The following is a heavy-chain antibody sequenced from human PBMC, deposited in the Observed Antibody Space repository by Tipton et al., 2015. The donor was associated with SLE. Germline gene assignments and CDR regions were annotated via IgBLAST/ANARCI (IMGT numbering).Heavy chain of an antibody. CDR2: IYYSGST. CDR3: ARDRGSGWDFDY. D-gene: IGHD6-19*01. Sequence: TLSLTCAVSGGSISSGAYSWSWIRQHPGKGLEWIGYIYYSGSTYYNPSLKSRVTISIDTSKNQFSLKLSSVTAADTAVYYCARDRGSGWDFDYWGQGTLVTVSS. V-gene: IGHV4-31*11. J-gene: IGHJ4*02. CDR1: GGSISSGAYS.